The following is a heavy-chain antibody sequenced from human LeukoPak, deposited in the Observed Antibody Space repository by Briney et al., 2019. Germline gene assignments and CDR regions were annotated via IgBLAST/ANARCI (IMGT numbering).Heavy chain of an antibody. Sequence: GGSLRLSCAASGFNLNSYWMHWVRQAPGKGLVWVSRINIDGSDITYADSVKGRFTISRDNSKNTLYLQMNSLRAEDTAVYYCARDQDFGVVILDYWGQGTLVTVPS. CDR1: GFNLNSYW. V-gene: IGHV3-74*03. D-gene: IGHD3-3*01. CDR2: INIDGSDI. CDR3: ARDQDFGVVILDY. J-gene: IGHJ4*02.